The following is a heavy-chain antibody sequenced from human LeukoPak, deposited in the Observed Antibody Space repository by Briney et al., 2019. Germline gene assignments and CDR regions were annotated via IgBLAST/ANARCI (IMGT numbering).Heavy chain of an antibody. CDR2: IIPILGIA. J-gene: IGHJ6*02. D-gene: IGHD2-21*02. Sequence: SVKVSCKASGGTFSSYAISWVRQAPGQGLEWMGRIIPILGIASYAQKFQGRVTITADKSTSTAYMELSSLRSEDTAVYYCARGTLTQTYGMDVWGQGTTVTVSS. V-gene: IGHV1-69*04. CDR1: GGTFSSYA. CDR3: ARGTLTQTYGMDV.